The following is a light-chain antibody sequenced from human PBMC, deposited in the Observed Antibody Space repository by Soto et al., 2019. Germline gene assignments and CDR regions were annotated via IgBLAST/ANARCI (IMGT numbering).Light chain of an antibody. J-gene: IGKJ4*02. V-gene: IGKV1-27*01. CDR2: AAS. Sequence: DIQVTQFPSSLSASVGASVTIPCRASQGISNYLAWYQQRPGKAPKLLIYAASTLQSGVPSRFSRSGSGTDFTLTISSLHPEDVATYYCQKCAVAPLTCGGGTKVDIK. CDR1: QGISNY. CDR3: QKCAVAPLT.